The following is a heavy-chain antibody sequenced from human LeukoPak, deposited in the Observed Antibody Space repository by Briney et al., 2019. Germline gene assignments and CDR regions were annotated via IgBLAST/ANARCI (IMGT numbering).Heavy chain of an antibody. D-gene: IGHD3-3*01. V-gene: IGHV3-7*01. Sequence: GGSLRLSCAASGFTFSSYWMSWVRQAPGKGLEWVANIKQDGSEKYHVDSVKGRFTISRDNAKNSLYLQMNSLRAEDTAVYYCARDWSGWYFDYWGQGTLVTVSS. CDR2: IKQDGSEK. CDR1: GFTFSSYW. J-gene: IGHJ4*02. CDR3: ARDWSGWYFDY.